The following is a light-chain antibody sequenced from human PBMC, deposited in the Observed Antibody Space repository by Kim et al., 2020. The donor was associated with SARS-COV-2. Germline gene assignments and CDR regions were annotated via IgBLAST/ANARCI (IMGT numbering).Light chain of an antibody. CDR1: QGITYY. V-gene: IGKV1-27*01. Sequence: DIQMTQSPSSLSASVGDRVTITCRASQGITYYLAWYQQKPGKVPKLLIYAASTLQSGVPSRVSGSGSGTDFTLTINSLQPEDVATYYCQKYNSAPLTFGGGTKVDIK. CDR3: QKYNSAPLT. CDR2: AAS. J-gene: IGKJ4*01.